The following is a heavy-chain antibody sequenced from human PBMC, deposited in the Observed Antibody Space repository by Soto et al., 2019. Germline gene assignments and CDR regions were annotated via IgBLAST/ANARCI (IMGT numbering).Heavy chain of an antibody. Sequence: GGSLRLSCAASGFTFSSYGMHWVRQAPGKGLEWVAVISYDGSNKYYADSVKGRFTISRDNSKNTLYLQMNSLRAEDTAVYYCAKEQSTVVTPGSCFDYWGQGTLVTVSS. V-gene: IGHV3-30*18. CDR2: ISYDGSNK. D-gene: IGHD2-21*02. J-gene: IGHJ4*02. CDR3: AKEQSTVVTPGSCFDY. CDR1: GFTFSSYG.